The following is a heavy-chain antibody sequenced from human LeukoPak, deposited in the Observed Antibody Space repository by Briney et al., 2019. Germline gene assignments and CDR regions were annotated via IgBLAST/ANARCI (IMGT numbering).Heavy chain of an antibody. CDR3: ARHGPPYYYDSSGSFDY. J-gene: IGHJ4*02. V-gene: IGHV3-21*01. CDR1: GFTFSSYS. Sequence: GGSLRLSCAASGFTFSSYSMNWVRQAPGKGLEWVSSISSSSSYIYYADSVKGRFTISRDNAKNSLYLQMNSLRAEDTAVYYCARHGPPYYYDSSGSFDYWGQGTLVTVSS. D-gene: IGHD3-22*01. CDR2: ISSSSSYI.